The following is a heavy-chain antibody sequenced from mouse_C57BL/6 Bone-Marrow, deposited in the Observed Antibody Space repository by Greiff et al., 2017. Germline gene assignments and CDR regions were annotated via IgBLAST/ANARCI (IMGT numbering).Heavy chain of an antibody. J-gene: IGHJ2*01. CDR2: IYPTSGRT. CDR3: ARSGPLGRSFDY. Sequence: QVQLQQPGAELVKPGASVKMSCKASGYTFTSYWITWVKQRPGQGLEWIGDIYPTSGRTNYNEKFKSKAILTVDTSSTTAYMQLSSLTSEDSAVFYCARSGPLGRSFDYWGQGTTITVSS. CDR1: GYTFTSYW. D-gene: IGHD4-1*01. V-gene: IGHV1-55*01.